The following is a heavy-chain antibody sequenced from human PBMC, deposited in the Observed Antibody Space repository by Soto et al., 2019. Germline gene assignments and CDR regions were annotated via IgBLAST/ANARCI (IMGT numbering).Heavy chain of an antibody. Sequence: PSETLSLTCTVSGGSTSSGDYYWSWIRQPPGKGLEWIGYIYYSGSTYYNPSLKSRVTISVDTSKNQFSLKLSSVTAADTAVYYCARAYCSSTSCYTLVWGQGTLVTVSS. CDR1: GGSTSSGDYY. V-gene: IGHV4-30-4*01. CDR2: IYYSGST. D-gene: IGHD2-2*02. J-gene: IGHJ4*02. CDR3: ARAYCSSTSCYTLV.